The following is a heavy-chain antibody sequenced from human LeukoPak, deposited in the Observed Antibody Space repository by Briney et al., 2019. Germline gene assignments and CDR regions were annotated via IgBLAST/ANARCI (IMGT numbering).Heavy chain of an antibody. D-gene: IGHD3-16*02. CDR1: GYTFTSYG. Sequence: GASVKVSCKASGYTFTSYGISWVRQAPGQGLEWMGWISAYNGNTNYAQRLQGRVTMTTDTSTSTAYMELRSLRSDDTAVYYCARDRPLSAHYDYVWGSYRHDYWGQGTLVTVSS. V-gene: IGHV1-18*01. CDR3: ARDRPLSAHYDYVWGSYRHDY. CDR2: ISAYNGNT. J-gene: IGHJ4*02.